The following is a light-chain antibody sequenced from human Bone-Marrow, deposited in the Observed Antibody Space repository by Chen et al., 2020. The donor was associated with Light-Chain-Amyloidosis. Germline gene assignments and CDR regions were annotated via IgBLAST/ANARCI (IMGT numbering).Light chain of an antibody. CDR3: SSYTVTNTLV. J-gene: IGLJ1*01. V-gene: IGLV2-14*01. CDR1: SSDVGGDNH. Sequence: QSALTHPASVSGSPGQSITISCTGTSSDVGGDNHVSWYQQHPDKAPKLMIYAVTNRPSWVPFPGSGSKSANTASLTVSGLQAEDEADYYCSSYTVTNTLVFGSGTRVTVL. CDR2: AVT.